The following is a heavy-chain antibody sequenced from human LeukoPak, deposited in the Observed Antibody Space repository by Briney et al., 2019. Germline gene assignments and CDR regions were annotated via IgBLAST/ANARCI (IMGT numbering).Heavy chain of an antibody. J-gene: IGHJ6*02. CDR2: XXXYGSNQ. Sequence: LEWVXXXXXYGSNQYYADSVKGRFTISRDNSKNTLYLQMNSLRAEDTAVYYCAREAVDFWSGLTLYGMDVWGQGTTVTVSS. V-gene: IGHV3-33*01. D-gene: IGHD3-3*01. CDR3: AREAVDFWSGLTLYGMDV.